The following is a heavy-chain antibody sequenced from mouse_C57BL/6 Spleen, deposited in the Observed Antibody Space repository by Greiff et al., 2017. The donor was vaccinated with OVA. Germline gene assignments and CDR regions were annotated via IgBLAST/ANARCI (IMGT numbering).Heavy chain of an antibody. J-gene: IGHJ2*01. CDR2: ISSGSSTI. V-gene: IGHV5-17*01. CDR1: GSTFSDYG. Sequence: EVKLMESGGGLVKPGGSLKLSCAASGSTFSDYGMHWVRQAPEKGLEWVAYISSGSSTIYYADTVKGRFTISRDNAKNTLFLQMTSLRSEDTAMYYCARGVLRYYFDYWGQGTTLTVSS. D-gene: IGHD1-1*01. CDR3: ARGVLRYYFDY.